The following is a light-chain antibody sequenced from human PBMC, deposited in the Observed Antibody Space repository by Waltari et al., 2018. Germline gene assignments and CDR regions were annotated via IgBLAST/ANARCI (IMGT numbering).Light chain of an antibody. CDR1: RAITNY. Sequence: DIQMTQSPSSLSASVGDRVTITCRASRAITNYVNWYQQRPGLAPKLLIYAASTLQGGVPTRFSGSGSGTDFTLTISSLQIEDFATYYCQQFNSYPRTFGQGTKVEIK. CDR3: QQFNSYPRT. CDR2: AAS. J-gene: IGKJ1*01. V-gene: IGKV1-39*01.